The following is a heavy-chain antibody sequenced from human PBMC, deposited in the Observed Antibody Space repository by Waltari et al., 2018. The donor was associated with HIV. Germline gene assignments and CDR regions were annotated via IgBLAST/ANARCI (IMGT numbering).Heavy chain of an antibody. J-gene: IGHJ6*02. CDR3: ASGYSSSWRSDYYYYGMDV. CDR2: INSDGSST. Sequence: PGGSLRLSCAASGFTFSSYWMHWVRQAPGKGLVWVSRINSDGSSTSYADSVKGRFTISRDNAKNTLYLQMNSLRAEDTAVYYCASGYSSSWRSDYYYYGMDVWGQGTTVTVSS. D-gene: IGHD6-13*01. V-gene: IGHV3-74*01. CDR1: GFTFSSYW.